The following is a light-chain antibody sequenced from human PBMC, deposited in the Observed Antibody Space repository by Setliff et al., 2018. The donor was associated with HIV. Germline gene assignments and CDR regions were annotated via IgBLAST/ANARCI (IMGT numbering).Light chain of an antibody. V-gene: IGLV2-23*01. CDR2: ETN. CDR1: SSDVGAYNL. J-gene: IGLJ1*01. Sequence: QSVLAQPASVSGSPGESITISCTGTSSDVGAYNLVSWYQQYPDKAPKLLIFETNKRPSGLSYRFSGSKSGNTASLTISGLQAEDEADYYCCSDAGTNTHVFGSGTKVTVL. CDR3: CSDAGTNTHV.